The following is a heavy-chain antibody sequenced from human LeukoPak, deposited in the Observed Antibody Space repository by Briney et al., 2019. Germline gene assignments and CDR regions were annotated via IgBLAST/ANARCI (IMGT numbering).Heavy chain of an antibody. CDR1: GFTFSSYA. D-gene: IGHD6-6*01. CDR2: ISGSGGST. J-gene: IGHJ5*02. CDR3: AKDVVRVSSKGWFDP. Sequence: PGGSLRLSCAASGFTFSSYAMSWVRQAPGKGLEWVSAISGSGGSTYYADSVKGRFTISRDNFKNTLYLQMNSLRAEDTAVYYCAKDVVRVSSKGWFDPWGQGTLVTVSS. V-gene: IGHV3-23*01.